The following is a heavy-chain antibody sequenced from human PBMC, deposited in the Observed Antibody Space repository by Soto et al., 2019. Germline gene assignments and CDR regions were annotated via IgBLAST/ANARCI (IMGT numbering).Heavy chain of an antibody. Sequence: TSGTLSPTCTFSGVSVSSFYWCWIPQPPGKGLEWIGYISYSGSPNYNPSLKSRVTISVDTSKNQFSLNLSSVTAADTAVYYCARHRNYYYYGMDVWGQGTTVTVSS. CDR2: ISYSGSP. V-gene: IGHV4-59*08. CDR3: ARHRNYYYYGMDV. J-gene: IGHJ6*02. CDR1: GVSVSSFY.